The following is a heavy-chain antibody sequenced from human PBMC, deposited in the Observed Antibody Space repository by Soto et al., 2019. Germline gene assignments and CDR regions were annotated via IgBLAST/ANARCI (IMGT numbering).Heavy chain of an antibody. CDR3: ARDYSRFAVHPYFDY. V-gene: IGHV3-21*01. CDR2: ISSSSSYI. J-gene: IGHJ4*02. CDR1: GFTFSSYS. Sequence: SGGSLRLSCAASGFTFSSYSMNWVRQAPGKGLEWVSSISSSSSYIYYADSVKGRFTISRDNAKNSLYLQMNSLRAEDTAVYYCARDYSRFAVHPYFDYWGQGTLVTVSS. D-gene: IGHD1-26*01.